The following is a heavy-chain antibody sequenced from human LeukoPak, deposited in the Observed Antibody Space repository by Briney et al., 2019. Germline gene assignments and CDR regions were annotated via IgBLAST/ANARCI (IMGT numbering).Heavy chain of an antibody. V-gene: IGHV4-61*08. D-gene: IGHD2-21*01. J-gene: IGHJ4*02. CDR3: ARDLVN. CDR2: IHDSGST. CDR1: GGSVSTDDYY. Sequence: SETLSLTCTVSGGSVSTDDYYWSWIRQPPGEGLEWIGYIHDSGSTNYNPSLKSRVTISVDTSKNQFSLRLSSVSAADAAVYYCARDLVNWGQGTLVTVSS.